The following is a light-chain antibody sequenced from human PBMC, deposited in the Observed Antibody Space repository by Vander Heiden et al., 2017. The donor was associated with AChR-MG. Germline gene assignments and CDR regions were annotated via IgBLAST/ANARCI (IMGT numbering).Light chain of an antibody. CDR1: QSLLHSNGYNY. Sequence: DIVMTQSPLSLPVTPGEPASISCRSSQSLLHSNGYNYLDWYLQKPGQSPQLPIYLGSNRASGVPDRFSGSGSGTDFTLKISRVEAEDVGVYYCRQALQTPRTFGQGTKVEIK. J-gene: IGKJ1*01. CDR2: LGS. V-gene: IGKV2-28*01. CDR3: RQALQTPRT.